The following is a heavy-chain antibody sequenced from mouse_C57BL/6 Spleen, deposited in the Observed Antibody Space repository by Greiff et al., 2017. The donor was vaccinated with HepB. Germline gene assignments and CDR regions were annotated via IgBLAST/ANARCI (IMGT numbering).Heavy chain of an antibody. CDR3: ARQYGNDGAWFAY. J-gene: IGHJ3*01. V-gene: IGHV5-6*01. CDR1: GFTFSSYG. Sequence: VESGGDLVKPGGSLKLSCAASGFTFSSYGMSWVRQTPDKRLEWVATISSGGSYTYYPDSVKGRFTISRDNAKNTLYLQMSSLKSEDTAMYYCARQYGNDGAWFAYWGQGTLVTVSA. CDR2: ISSGGSYT. D-gene: IGHD2-2*01.